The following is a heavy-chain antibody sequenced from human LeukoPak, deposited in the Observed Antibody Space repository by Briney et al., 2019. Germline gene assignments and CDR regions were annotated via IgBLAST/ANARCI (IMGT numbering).Heavy chain of an antibody. D-gene: IGHD4-23*01. CDR1: GGSISSGVYY. CDR3: ARGGTAVIAPYAFDI. Sequence: SETLSLTCTVSGGSISSGVYYWSWIRQHPGKGLEWIGYIYYSGSTYYSPSLKSRVTISVDTSKNQFSLTLSSVTAADTAVYYCARGGTAVIAPYAFDIWGQGTMVTVSS. V-gene: IGHV4-31*03. J-gene: IGHJ3*02. CDR2: IYYSGST.